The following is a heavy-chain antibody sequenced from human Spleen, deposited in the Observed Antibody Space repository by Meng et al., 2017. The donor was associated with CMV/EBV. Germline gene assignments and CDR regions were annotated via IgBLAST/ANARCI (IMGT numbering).Heavy chain of an antibody. V-gene: IGHV3-30-3*01. CDR3: ARGHDY. CDR2: ISYDGSNK. Sequence: VQLVESGGGLFKPGGSLRLYCAGCGCTFSDYYMSWIRQAPGKGLEWVAVISYDGSNKYYAVSVKGRFTISRDNSKNTLYLQMNSLRAEDTAVYYCARGHDYWGQATLVTVSS. CDR1: GCTFSDYY. J-gene: IGHJ4*02.